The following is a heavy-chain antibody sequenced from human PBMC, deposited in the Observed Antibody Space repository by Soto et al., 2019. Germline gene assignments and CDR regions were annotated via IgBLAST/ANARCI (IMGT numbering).Heavy chain of an antibody. CDR3: VKDIVVLSDIFDS. CDR2: IVASGGRT. CDR1: GFTFGNYA. Sequence: RGSLRLSCAASGFTFGNYAMGWVRQAPGKGLEWVSGIVASGGRTFYADSAKGRFTISRDNSRSTLYLQMNSLRADDTAVYYCVKDIVVLSDIFDSWGRGTLVTVSS. J-gene: IGHJ4*02. V-gene: IGHV3-23*01. D-gene: IGHD2-15*01.